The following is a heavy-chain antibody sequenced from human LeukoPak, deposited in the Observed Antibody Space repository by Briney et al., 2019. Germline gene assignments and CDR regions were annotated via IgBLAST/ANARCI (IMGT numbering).Heavy chain of an antibody. CDR3: ARDFGLNYAHMAVAFDI. CDR1: GFTFSSYS. Sequence: GGSLRLSCAASGFTFSSYSMNWVRQAPGKGLEWVSSISSSSSYIYYADSVKGRFTISRDNAKNSLYLQMNSLRAEDTAVYYCARDFGLNYAHMAVAFDIWGQGTMVTVSS. D-gene: IGHD2-2*01. V-gene: IGHV3-21*01. CDR2: ISSSSSYI. J-gene: IGHJ3*02.